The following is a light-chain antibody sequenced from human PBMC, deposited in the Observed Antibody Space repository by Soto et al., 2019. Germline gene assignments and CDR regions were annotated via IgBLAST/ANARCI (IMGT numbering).Light chain of an antibody. V-gene: IGKV2-30*02. CDR3: MHSISFT. Sequence: VLTQSPLSLPVTLGQPASISCRSSQSLVHSDGNTYLNWLQQRPGQAPRRLIYKASNRDSGVTDRFSGSGSGTYFTLTSSKVEADDVGIYYGMHSISFTFGQGTSVEIK. CDR1: QSLVHSDGNTY. J-gene: IGKJ1*01. CDR2: KAS.